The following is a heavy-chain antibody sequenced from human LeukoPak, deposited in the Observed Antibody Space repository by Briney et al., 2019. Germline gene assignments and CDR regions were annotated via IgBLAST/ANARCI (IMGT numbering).Heavy chain of an antibody. Sequence: PGGSLRLSCAASGFTFSSYSMNWVRQAPGKGLEWVSYISSSSSTIYYADSVKGRFTISRDNAKNSLYLQMNSLRAEDTAVYYCARSLGLVGATISDIFDYWGQGTLVTVSS. V-gene: IGHV3-48*04. D-gene: IGHD1-26*01. CDR3: ARSLGLVGATISDIFDY. CDR2: ISSSSSTI. J-gene: IGHJ4*02. CDR1: GFTFSSYS.